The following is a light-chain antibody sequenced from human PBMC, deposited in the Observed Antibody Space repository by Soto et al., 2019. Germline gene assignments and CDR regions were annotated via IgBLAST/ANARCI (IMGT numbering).Light chain of an antibody. CDR1: QSVSSN. Sequence: EVVLTQSPGTLSLSLGERATPSCRASQSVSSNLAWYQQKPGQAPRLLIYGASTRATGIPARFSGSGSGTEFTLTISSLQSEDFAVYYCRQYNNWPRTFGQGTKVDIK. CDR2: GAS. J-gene: IGKJ1*01. V-gene: IGKV3-15*01. CDR3: RQYNNWPRT.